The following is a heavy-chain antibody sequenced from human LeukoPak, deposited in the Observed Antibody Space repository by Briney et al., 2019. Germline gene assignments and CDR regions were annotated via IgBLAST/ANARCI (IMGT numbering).Heavy chain of an antibody. CDR3: AREDTAMDYYFDY. Sequence: PGGSLRLSCAASGFTFSSYWMHWVRQAPGKGLVWVSRINSDGSSTSYADSVKGRFTISRDNAKNTLYLQMNSLRAEDTAVYYCAREDTAMDYYFDYWGQGTLVTVSS. V-gene: IGHV3-74*01. D-gene: IGHD5-18*01. J-gene: IGHJ4*02. CDR1: GFTFSSYW. CDR2: INSDGSST.